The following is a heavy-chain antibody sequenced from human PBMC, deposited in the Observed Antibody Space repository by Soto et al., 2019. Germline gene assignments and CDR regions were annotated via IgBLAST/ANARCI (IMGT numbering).Heavy chain of an antibody. CDR3: ARERRELGYCSSTSCYGLELPSGYFDY. CDR1: GFTFSSYS. Sequence: PGGSLRLSCAASGFTFSSYSMNWVRQAPGKGLEWVSSISSSSSYIYYADSVKGRFTISRDNAKNSLYLQMNSLRAEDTAVYYCARERRELGYCSSTSCYGLELPSGYFDYWGQGTLVTVSS. CDR2: ISSSSSYI. D-gene: IGHD2-2*01. V-gene: IGHV3-21*01. J-gene: IGHJ4*02.